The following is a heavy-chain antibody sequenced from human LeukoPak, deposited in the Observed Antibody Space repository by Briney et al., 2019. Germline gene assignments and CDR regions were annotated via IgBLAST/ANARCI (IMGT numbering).Heavy chain of an antibody. CDR3: ARDPSQLVFDY. J-gene: IGHJ4*02. CDR1: GYTLTELS. CDR2: FDPEDGET. D-gene: IGHD5-24*01. Sequence: ASVKVSCKVSGYTLTELSMHWVRQAPGKGLEWMGGFDPEDGETIYAQKFQGRVTITADKSTSTAYMEQSSLRSEDTAVYYCARDPSQLVFDYWGQGTLVTVSS. V-gene: IGHV1-24*01.